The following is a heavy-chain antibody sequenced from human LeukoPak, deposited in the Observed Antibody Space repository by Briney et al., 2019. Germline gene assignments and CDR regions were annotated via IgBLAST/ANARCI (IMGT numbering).Heavy chain of an antibody. V-gene: IGHV1-8*03. CDR1: GYTFTSYD. Sequence: GASVKVSCKASGYTFTSYDINWVRQATGQGLEWMGWMNPNSGNTGYAQKLQGRVTITRNTSIRTAYMELSSLRSEDTAVYYCARNRPYDFWSGYLGGYYYYMDVWGKGTTVTVSS. CDR2: MNPNSGNT. D-gene: IGHD3-3*01. J-gene: IGHJ6*03. CDR3: ARNRPYDFWSGYLGGYYYYMDV.